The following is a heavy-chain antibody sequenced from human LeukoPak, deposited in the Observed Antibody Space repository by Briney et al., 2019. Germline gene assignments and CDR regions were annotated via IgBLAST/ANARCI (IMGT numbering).Heavy chain of an antibody. V-gene: IGHV3-48*03. CDR1: GFTFSSYE. J-gene: IGHJ6*03. CDR2: ISSSGSTI. CDR3: AKQGRDWLRDYYYYMDV. Sequence: QPGGSLRLSCAASGFTFSSYEMNWVRQAPGKGLEWVSYISSSGSTIYYADSVKGRFTISRDNSKNTLYLQMNSLRAEDTAVYYCAKQGRDWLRDYYYYMDVWGKGTTVTISS. D-gene: IGHD3-9*01.